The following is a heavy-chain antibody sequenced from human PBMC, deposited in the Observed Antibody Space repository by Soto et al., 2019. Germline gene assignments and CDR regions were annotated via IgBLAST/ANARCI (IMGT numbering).Heavy chain of an antibody. Sequence: QVQLVQSGAEVKKPGASVKVSCKASGYTFTSYGISWVRQAPGQGLEWMGWISAYNGNTNYAQKLQGRVTMTTDTPRSTAYMELRSLRSDDTAVYYCARGGYCSGGSCHHYYYYYYGMDVWGQGTTVTVSS. V-gene: IGHV1-18*01. CDR1: GYTFTSYG. CDR3: ARGGYCSGGSCHHYYYYYYGMDV. CDR2: ISAYNGNT. D-gene: IGHD2-15*01. J-gene: IGHJ6*02.